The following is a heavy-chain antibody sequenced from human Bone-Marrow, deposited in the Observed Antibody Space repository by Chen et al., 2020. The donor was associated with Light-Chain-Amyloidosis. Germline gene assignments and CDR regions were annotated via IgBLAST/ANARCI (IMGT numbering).Heavy chain of an antibody. D-gene: IGHD4-17*01. J-gene: IGHJ6*03. CDR2: IIPMSGTA. CDR1: GGIFRSYA. Sequence: QVQLLQSGAEVRKPGSSVKVSCKASGGIFRSYAISWVRQAPGQGLEWMGGIIPMSGTANYEQNFRDRLTITADESTTTAYMELRSLRSDDTAVYYCARGGYGGDVYYYYVAVWGKGTTVSVSS. CDR3: ARGGYGGDVYYYYVAV. V-gene: IGHV1-69*01.